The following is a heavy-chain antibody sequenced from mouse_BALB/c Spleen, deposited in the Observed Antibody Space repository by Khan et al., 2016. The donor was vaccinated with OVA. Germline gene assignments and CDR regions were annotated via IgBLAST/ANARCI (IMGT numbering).Heavy chain of an antibody. D-gene: IGHD1-1*02. CDR2: ISTYYGDA. CDR3: VRGWKFAY. J-gene: IGHJ3*01. CDR1: GYTFTDYA. Sequence: QIQLVQSGAELVRPGVSVKISCKGSGYTFTDYAMHWVKQRHAKSLEWIGVISTYYGDADYNQKFQGKASMTVDNSSSTVYMELARLTSEDSAIYYCVRGWKFAYWGQGTLVTVSA. V-gene: IGHV1S137*01.